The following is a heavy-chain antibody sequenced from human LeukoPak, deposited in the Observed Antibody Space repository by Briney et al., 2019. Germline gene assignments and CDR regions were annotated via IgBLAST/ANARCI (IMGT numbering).Heavy chain of an antibody. J-gene: IGHJ3*02. D-gene: IGHD6-19*01. V-gene: IGHV4-39*07. Sequence: PSETLSLTCTVSGGSISSSSYYWGWIRQPPGKGLEWIGSIYYSGSTYYNPSLKSRVTISVDTSKNQFSLKLSSVTAADTAVYYCARVKWLVFAFDIWGQGTMVTVSS. CDR1: GGSISSSSYY. CDR2: IYYSGST. CDR3: ARVKWLVFAFDI.